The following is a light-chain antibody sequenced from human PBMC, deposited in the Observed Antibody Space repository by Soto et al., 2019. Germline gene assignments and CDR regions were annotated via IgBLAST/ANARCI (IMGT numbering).Light chain of an antibody. J-gene: IGLJ1*01. CDR2: XXR. CDR3: SSHTTSTTRV. V-gene: IGLV2-14*01. Sequence: QSVLTQPASVSRSLGQAITISCPGTSSDVGGYNYVSWYQQHPGKTPHLLLXXXRFWPSGVSNRFSGSKSGNTASLTISGLQAEDEAEYYCSSHTTSTTRVFGTGTKVTVL. CDR1: SSDVGGYNY.